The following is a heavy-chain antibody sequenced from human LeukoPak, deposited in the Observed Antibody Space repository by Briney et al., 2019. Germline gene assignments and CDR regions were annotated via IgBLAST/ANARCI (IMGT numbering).Heavy chain of an antibody. CDR2: IGTAGDT. J-gene: IGHJ4*02. CDR3: ARGSGYSGYEDFDY. CDR1: GFTFSSYD. D-gene: IGHD5-12*01. Sequence: GGSLRLSCAASGFTFSSYDMHWVRQATGKGLEWVSAIGTAGDTYYPGSVKGRFTISRENAKNSLYLQMNSLRAGDTAVYYCARGSGYSGYEDFDYWGQGTLVTVSS. V-gene: IGHV3-13*01.